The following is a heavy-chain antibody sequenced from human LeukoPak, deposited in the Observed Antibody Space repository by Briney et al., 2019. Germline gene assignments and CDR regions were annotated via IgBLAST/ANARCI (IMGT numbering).Heavy chain of an antibody. J-gene: IGHJ5*02. Sequence: ASVKVSCKASGYTFTSYDINWVRQATGQGLEWMGWMNPNSGNAGYAQKFQGRVTMTRNTSISTAYMELSSLRSEDTAVYYCARHYYGSGSYYNNWFDPWGQGTLVTVSS. CDR2: MNPNSGNA. V-gene: IGHV1-8*01. CDR1: GYTFTSYD. CDR3: ARHYYGSGSYYNNWFDP. D-gene: IGHD3-10*01.